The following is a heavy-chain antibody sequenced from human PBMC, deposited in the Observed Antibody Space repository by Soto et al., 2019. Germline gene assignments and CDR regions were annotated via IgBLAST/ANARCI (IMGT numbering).Heavy chain of an antibody. CDR2: IYSGGTT. CDR3: ARDCSGRSCYPALGA. D-gene: IGHD2-15*01. CDR1: GFAVSNTY. V-gene: IGHV3-53*01. Sequence: EVHLVESGGGLIQPGGSLRLSCAASGFAVSNTYMSWVRQAPGRGLEWVSFIYSGGTTCYADSVKGRFSISRDTSKNTLSLQMHNLRAEDTALYYCARDCSGRSCYPALGAWGQGTLVTVSS. J-gene: IGHJ5*02.